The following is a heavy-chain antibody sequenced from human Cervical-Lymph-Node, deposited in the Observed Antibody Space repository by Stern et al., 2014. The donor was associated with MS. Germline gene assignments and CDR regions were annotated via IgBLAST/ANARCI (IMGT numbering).Heavy chain of an antibody. CDR2: IWYDGSNE. Sequence: VQLVESGGGVVQPGRSLRLSCAASGFTFSRYGMYWVRQAPGKGLEWVAVIWYDGSNEYYTDSVRGRFTISRDNSKNTLYLQMNSLRAEDTAVYYCARDGHCSGGSCYSYYDYWGQGTLVTVSS. CDR1: GFTFSRYG. CDR3: ARDGHCSGGSCYSYYDY. D-gene: IGHD2-15*01. J-gene: IGHJ4*02. V-gene: IGHV3-33*01.